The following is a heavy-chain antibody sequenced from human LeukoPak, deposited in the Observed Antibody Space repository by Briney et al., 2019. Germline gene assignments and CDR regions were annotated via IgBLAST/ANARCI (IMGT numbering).Heavy chain of an antibody. CDR2: ISAYNGNT. J-gene: IGHJ5*02. Sequence: ASVKVSCKASGYTFTSYGISWVRQAPGQGLEWMGWISAYNGNTNYAQKFQGRVTMTRDTSISTAYMELSRLRSDDTAVYYCARVASPYSSSSEYNWFDPWGQGTLVTVSS. CDR3: ARVASPYSSSSEYNWFDP. CDR1: GYTFTSYG. D-gene: IGHD6-13*01. V-gene: IGHV1-18*01.